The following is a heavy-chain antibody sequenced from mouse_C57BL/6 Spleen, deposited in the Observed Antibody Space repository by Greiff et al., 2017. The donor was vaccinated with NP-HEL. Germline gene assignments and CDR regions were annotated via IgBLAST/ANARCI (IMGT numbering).Heavy chain of an antibody. CDR3: ARHLRSYYYAMDY. Sequence: EVKVEESGGGLVKPGGSLKLSCAASGFTFSDYGMHWVRQAPEKGLEWVAYISSGSSTIYYVDTVKGRFTISRDNAKNTLFLQMTSLRSEDTAMYYCARHLRSYYYAMDYWGQGTSVTVSS. D-gene: IGHD1-1*01. CDR2: ISSGSSTI. V-gene: IGHV5-17*01. CDR1: GFTFSDYG. J-gene: IGHJ4*01.